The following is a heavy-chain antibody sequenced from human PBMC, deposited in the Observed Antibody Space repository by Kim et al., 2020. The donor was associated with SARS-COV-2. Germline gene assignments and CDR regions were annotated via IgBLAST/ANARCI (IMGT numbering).Heavy chain of an antibody. CDR3: AKDQAHGDYFGSGYYYYGMDV. Sequence: GGSLRLSCAASGFTFDDYAMHWVRQAPGKGLEWVSGISWNSGSIGYADSVKGRFTISRDNAKNSLYLQMNSLRAEDTALYYCAKDQAHGDYFGSGYYYYGMDVWGQGTTVTVSS. J-gene: IGHJ6*02. CDR1: GFTFDDYA. CDR2: ISWNSGSI. V-gene: IGHV3-9*01. D-gene: IGHD4-17*01.